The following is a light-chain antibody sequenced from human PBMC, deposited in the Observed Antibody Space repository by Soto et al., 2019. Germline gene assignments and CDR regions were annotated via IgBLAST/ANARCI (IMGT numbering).Light chain of an antibody. Sequence: EIVMTQSPATLSVSPGEGATLSCKASQNVYNNLAWYQQRPGQPPRLLIYDASTRATGISARFSGSGYGTEFTLTIRSLHSEDFADYFCQQCRNRPLTFGGGTKVEIK. J-gene: IGKJ4*01. V-gene: IGKV3-15*01. CDR3: QQCRNRPLT. CDR1: QNVYNN. CDR2: DAS.